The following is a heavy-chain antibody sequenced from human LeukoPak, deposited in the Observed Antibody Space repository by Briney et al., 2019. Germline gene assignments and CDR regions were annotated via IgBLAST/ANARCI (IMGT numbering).Heavy chain of an antibody. CDR1: GGSISSGSYY. J-gene: IGHJ3*02. CDR3: ARDGPRDAFDI. Sequence: KPSQTLSLTCTVSGGSISSGSYYWGWIRQHRGKGLEWIGYIYYSGSTYYNPSLKSRVTISVDTSKNQFSLKLSSVTAADTAVYYCARDGPRDAFDIWGQGTMVTVSS. CDR2: IYYSGST. V-gene: IGHV4-31*03.